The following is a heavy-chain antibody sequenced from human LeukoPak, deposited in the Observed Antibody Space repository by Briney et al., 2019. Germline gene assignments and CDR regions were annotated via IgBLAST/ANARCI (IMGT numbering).Heavy chain of an antibody. J-gene: IGHJ6*02. Sequence: EASVKVSCKASGYTFTSYGISWVRQAPGQGLEWMGWISAYNGNTNYAQKLQGRVTMTTDTSTSTAYMELRSLRSDDTAVYYCARGSITIFGVVTAKYGMDVWGQGTTVTVSS. CDR1: GYTFTSYG. CDR3: ARGSITIFGVVTAKYGMDV. CDR2: ISAYNGNT. D-gene: IGHD3-3*01. V-gene: IGHV1-18*01.